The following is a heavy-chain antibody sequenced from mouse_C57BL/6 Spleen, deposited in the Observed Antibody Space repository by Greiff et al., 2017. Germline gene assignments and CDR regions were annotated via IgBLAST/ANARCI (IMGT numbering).Heavy chain of an antibody. CDR1: GYTFTDYN. Sequence: EVQLQQSGPELVKPGASVKMSCKASGYTFTDYNMHWVKQSHGKSLEWIGYINPNNGGTSYNQKFKGKATLTVNKSSSTAYMELRSLTSEDSAVYYCARSSDGYYEDWFAYWGQGTLVTVSA. CDR2: INPNNGGT. J-gene: IGHJ3*01. CDR3: ARSSDGYYEDWFAY. D-gene: IGHD2-3*01. V-gene: IGHV1-22*01.